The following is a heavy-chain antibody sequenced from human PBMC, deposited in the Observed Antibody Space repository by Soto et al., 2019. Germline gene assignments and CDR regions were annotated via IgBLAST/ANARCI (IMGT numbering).Heavy chain of an antibody. CDR1: GFTFGNYW. CDR3: ASYRVSYAMDV. CDR2: MNQNGSEK. Sequence: EVQLVESGGGLVQPGGSLRLSCTVSGFTFGNYWMTWVRQAPGKGLEWVANMNQNGSEKYYVDSMKGRFAISRDNAKNSLYLQMNSLSAEDTAVYYCASYRVSYAMDVWGQGTTVTVSS. V-gene: IGHV3-7*05. J-gene: IGHJ6*02.